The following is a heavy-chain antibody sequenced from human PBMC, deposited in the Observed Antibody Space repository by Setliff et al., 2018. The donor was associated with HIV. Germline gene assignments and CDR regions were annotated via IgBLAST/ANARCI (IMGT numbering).Heavy chain of an antibody. CDR2: INPNSGNT. V-gene: IGHV1-8*02. CDR3: ARVTPYCGGDCFDAFDI. CDR1: GYTFTNHG. J-gene: IGHJ3*02. D-gene: IGHD2-21*02. Sequence: ASVKVSCKASGYTFTNHGINWVRQAPGQGLEWMGWINPNSGNTGYAQKFLGRVTMTRNTSISTAYMELRSLRSEDTAVYFCARVTPYCGGDCFDAFDIWGQGTMVTVSS.